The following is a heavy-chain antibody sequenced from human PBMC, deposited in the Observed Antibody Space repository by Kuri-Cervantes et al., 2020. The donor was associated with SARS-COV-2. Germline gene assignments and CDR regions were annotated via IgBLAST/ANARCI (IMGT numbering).Heavy chain of an antibody. CDR2: INHSGST. CDR1: GGSFSGYY. D-gene: IGHD6-13*01. CDR3: AREAGGIAARADAFGI. J-gene: IGHJ3*02. Sequence: GSLRLSCAVYGGSFSGYYWSWIRQPPGKGLEWIGEINHSGSTNYNPSLKSRVTISVDTSKNQFSLKLSSVTAADTAVYYCAREAGGIAARADAFGIWGQGTMVTVSS. V-gene: IGHV4-34*01.